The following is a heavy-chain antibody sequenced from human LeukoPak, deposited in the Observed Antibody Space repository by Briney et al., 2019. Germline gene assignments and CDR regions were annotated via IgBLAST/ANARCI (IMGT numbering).Heavy chain of an antibody. CDR1: GGSIGSISYY. D-gene: IGHD1-26*01. CDR3: ARVTRGSSVDY. V-gene: IGHV4-39*01. Sequence: PSETLSLTCTISGGSIGSISYYWGWIRQPPGKGLEWIGSIYYTGSTYYNPSLKSRVTVSVDTSKNQFSLNLRSVTAADTAVYYCARVTRGSSVDYWGQGTLVTVSS. CDR2: IYYTGST. J-gene: IGHJ4*02.